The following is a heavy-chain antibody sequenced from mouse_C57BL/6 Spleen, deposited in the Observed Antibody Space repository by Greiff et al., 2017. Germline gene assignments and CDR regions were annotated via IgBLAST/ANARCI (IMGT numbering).Heavy chain of an antibody. CDR2: INPSSGYT. J-gene: IGHJ2*01. CDR1: GYPFTSYW. CDR3: ARGAPPVYYFDY. V-gene: IGHV1-7*01. Sequence: QVQLQQSGAELAQPGASVKLSCKASGYPFTSYWMHWVKQRPGQGLEWIGYINPSSGYTKYNQKFNDKATLTADKSSSTAYLQLSSLTYDDAAVYFCARGAPPVYYFDYWGQGTTLTVYS.